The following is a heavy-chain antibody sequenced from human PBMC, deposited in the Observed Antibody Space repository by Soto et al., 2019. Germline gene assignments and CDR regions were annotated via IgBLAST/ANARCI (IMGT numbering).Heavy chain of an antibody. D-gene: IGHD6-13*01. J-gene: IGHJ5*02. CDR3: AKDRWYSSSWYQEGFDP. CDR1: GFTFSSYA. Sequence: QPGGSLRLSCAASGFTFSSYAMSWVRQAPGKGLEWVSAISGSGGSTYYADSVKGRFTISRDNSKNTLYLQMNSLRAEDTAVYYCAKDRWYSSSWYQEGFDPWGQGTLVTVSS. V-gene: IGHV3-23*01. CDR2: ISGSGGST.